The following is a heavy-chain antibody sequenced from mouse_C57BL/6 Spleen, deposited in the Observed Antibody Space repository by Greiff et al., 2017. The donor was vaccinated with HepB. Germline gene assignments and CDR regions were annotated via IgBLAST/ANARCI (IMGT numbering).Heavy chain of an antibody. D-gene: IGHD2-2*01. Sequence: DVQLVESGGGLVKPGGSLKLSCAASGFTFSSYAMSWVRQTPEKRLEWVATISDGGSYTYYPDNVKGRFTISRDNAKNNLYLQMSHLKSEDTAMYYCAFYYGYDVGFAYWGQGTLVTVSA. CDR2: ISDGGSYT. CDR3: AFYYGYDVGFAY. V-gene: IGHV5-4*01. CDR1: GFTFSSYA. J-gene: IGHJ3*01.